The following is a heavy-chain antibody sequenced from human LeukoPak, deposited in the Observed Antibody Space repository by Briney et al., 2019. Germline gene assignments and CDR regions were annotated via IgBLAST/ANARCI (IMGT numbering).Heavy chain of an antibody. CDR2: ISSSSSYI. J-gene: IGHJ4*02. Sequence: GGSLRLSCAASGFTFSSYSMNWVRQAPGKGLEWVSSISSSSSYIYYADSVKGRFTISRDNAKNSLYLQMNSLRAEDTAAYYCAREALEYSSSFLDYWGQGTLVTVSS. D-gene: IGHD6-6*01. CDR1: GFTFSSYS. CDR3: AREALEYSSSFLDY. V-gene: IGHV3-21*01.